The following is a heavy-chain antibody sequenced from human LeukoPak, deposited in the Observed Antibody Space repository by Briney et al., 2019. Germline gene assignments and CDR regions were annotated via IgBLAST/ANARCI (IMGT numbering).Heavy chain of an antibody. D-gene: IGHD6-13*01. CDR3: ARGGWVIAAAGPSDS. Sequence: PSETLSLTCVVSNGSISSHYWSWVRQSPEKGLEWLGYIYFSGSDNYNPSLKSRLTISIDTSKNQFSLKLRSVTAADTAIYYCARGGWVIAAAGPSDSWGPGTLVTVSS. V-gene: IGHV4-59*11. J-gene: IGHJ4*02. CDR1: NGSISSHY. CDR2: IYFSGSD.